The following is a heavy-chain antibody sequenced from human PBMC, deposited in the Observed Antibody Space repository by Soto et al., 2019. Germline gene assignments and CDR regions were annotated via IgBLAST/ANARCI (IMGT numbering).Heavy chain of an antibody. Sequence: ASVKVSCKASGYTFTSYGISWVRRAPGQGLEWMGWISAYNGNTNYAQKLQGRVTMTTDTSTSTAYMELRSLRSDDTAVYYCARDLSGQQLVREAYFDYWGQGTLVTVSS. V-gene: IGHV1-18*01. CDR3: ARDLSGQQLVREAYFDY. CDR1: GYTFTSYG. J-gene: IGHJ4*02. D-gene: IGHD6-13*01. CDR2: ISAYNGNT.